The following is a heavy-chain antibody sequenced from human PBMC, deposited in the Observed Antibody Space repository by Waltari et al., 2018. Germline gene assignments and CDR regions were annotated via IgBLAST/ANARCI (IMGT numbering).Heavy chain of an antibody. V-gene: IGHV4-34*01. D-gene: IGHD3-10*01. Sequence: QVQLQQWGAGLLKPSETLSLTCAVYGGSFSGYYWSWIRQPPGKGLEGIGEINHKGSTNYNPSLKSRVTISVDTSKNQFSLKLSSGTAADTAVYYGASHSRGWPHHDAFDIWGQGTMVTVSS. CDR3: ASHSRGWPHHDAFDI. J-gene: IGHJ3*02. CDR2: INHKGST. CDR1: GGSFSGYY.